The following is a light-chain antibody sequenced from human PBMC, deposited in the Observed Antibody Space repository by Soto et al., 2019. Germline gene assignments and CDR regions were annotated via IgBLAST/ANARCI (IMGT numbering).Light chain of an antibody. CDR3: AAWDDSLDVYV. V-gene: IGLV1-44*01. CDR2: SNN. Sequence: QSVLTQPPSASGTPGQRVTISCSGSSSNIGSNTVNWYQHLPGTAPKLLIYSNNQRPSGVPDRFSGSKSGTSASLAISGLKSEDEADYYCAAWDDSLDVYVFGTGTKLTVL. J-gene: IGLJ1*01. CDR1: SSNIGSNT.